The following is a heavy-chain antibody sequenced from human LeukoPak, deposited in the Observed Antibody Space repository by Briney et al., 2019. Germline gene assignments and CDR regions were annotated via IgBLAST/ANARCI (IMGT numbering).Heavy chain of an antibody. D-gene: IGHD3-9*01. V-gene: IGHV3-74*01. CDR2: VKYDGSTT. CDR1: GFTFSAYW. Sequence: GGSLRLSFAASGFTFSAYWMHWVRQAPWKGLVWVSRVKYDGSTTTYADSVKGRFTISRDNAKNILYLQMNSLRVEDTAVYYCARDLDWLLFDYWGQGTLVTVSS. J-gene: IGHJ4*02. CDR3: ARDLDWLLFDY.